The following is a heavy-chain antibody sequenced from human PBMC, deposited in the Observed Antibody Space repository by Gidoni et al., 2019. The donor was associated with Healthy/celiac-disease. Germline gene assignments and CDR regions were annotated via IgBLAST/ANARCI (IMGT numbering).Heavy chain of an antibody. CDR3: ARGIRGYSGYDYAPLYYFDY. Sequence: QGQLQQWGAGLLKPSETLSLTCAVYGGSFSGYYWSWIRQPPGKGLEWFGEINHSGSTNYNPSLKSRVTISVDTSKNQFSLKLSSVTAADTAVYYCARGIRGYSGYDYAPLYYFDYWGQGTLVTVSS. CDR2: INHSGST. CDR1: GGSFSGYY. J-gene: IGHJ4*02. D-gene: IGHD5-12*01. V-gene: IGHV4-34*01.